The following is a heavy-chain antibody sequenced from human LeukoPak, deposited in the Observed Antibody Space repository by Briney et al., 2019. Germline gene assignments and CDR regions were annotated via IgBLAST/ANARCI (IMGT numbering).Heavy chain of an antibody. V-gene: IGHV1-8*01. J-gene: IGHJ5*02. CDR3: ARNGCEYSSSCSGWFDP. D-gene: IGHD6-13*01. Sequence: GDSVNLSCKASGYTFTTYCINWVRQVTGQGLEWMGWMNPNSGNTGYAQKLAGRVTMTRNTSISTAYMELSSLRSEDTAVYYCARNGCEYSSSCSGWFDPWGQGTLVTVSS. CDR1: GYTFTTYC. CDR2: MNPNSGNT.